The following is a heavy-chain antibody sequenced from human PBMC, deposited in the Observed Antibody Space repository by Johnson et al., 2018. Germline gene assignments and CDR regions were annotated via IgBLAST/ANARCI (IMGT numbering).Heavy chain of an antibody. Sequence: VQLQESGPGLVTPSETLSLTCSVSGGSFSSFYWSWIRQAPGKGLEYVSAISSNGGSTYYADSVKGRFTISRDNSKNTLYLQMGSLRAEDMAVYYCARGGYCSGGSCYSFVAFDIWGQGTMVTVAS. V-gene: IGHV3-64*02. J-gene: IGHJ3*02. CDR2: ISSNGGST. CDR3: ARGGYCSGGSCYSFVAFDI. CDR1: GGSFSSFY. D-gene: IGHD2-15*01.